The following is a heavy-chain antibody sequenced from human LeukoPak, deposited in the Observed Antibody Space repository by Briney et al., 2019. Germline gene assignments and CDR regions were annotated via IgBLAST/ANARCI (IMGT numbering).Heavy chain of an antibody. CDR2: IIPIFGTA. Sequence: SVKVSCKASGGTFSSYAISWVRQAPGQGLEWMGGIIPIFGTANYAQKFQGRVTITADESTSTAYMELSSLRSEDTAVYYCARVSHHRGYSSGWYGAFDYWGQGILVTVSS. D-gene: IGHD6-19*01. V-gene: IGHV1-69*13. CDR3: ARVSHHRGYSSGWYGAFDY. J-gene: IGHJ4*02. CDR1: GGTFSSYA.